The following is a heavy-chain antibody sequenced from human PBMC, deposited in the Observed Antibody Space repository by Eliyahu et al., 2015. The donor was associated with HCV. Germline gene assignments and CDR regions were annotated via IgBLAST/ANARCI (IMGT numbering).Heavy chain of an antibody. CDR3: ARQRAFRGEWGFDY. Sequence: QLQLQESGPGLVKPSETLSLTCTVSXGSXTSNTNHWAWXRQSPEKGLEWIASIKHTGHTYYNPSLKXXVTMSVDTSNDQFSLTLTXVTAPDTAVYYCARQRAFRGEWGFDYWGQGTXVTVSS. J-gene: IGHJ4*02. CDR1: XGSXTSNTNH. D-gene: IGHD3-16*01. V-gene: IGHV4-39*01. CDR2: IKHTGHT.